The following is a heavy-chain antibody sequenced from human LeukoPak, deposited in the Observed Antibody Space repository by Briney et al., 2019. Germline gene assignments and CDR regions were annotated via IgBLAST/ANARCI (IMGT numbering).Heavy chain of an antibody. D-gene: IGHD1-26*01. V-gene: IGHV3-20*04. CDR1: GFTFDDYG. CDR3: ARVPGGSYYAELDY. CDR2: INWNGGST. J-gene: IGHJ4*02. Sequence: GGSLRLSCAASGFTFDDYGMSWVRQAPGKGLEWVSGINWNGGSTGYADSVKGRFTISRDNAKNFLFLQMNSLRAEDTALYYCARVPGGSYYAELDYWGQGTLVTVSS.